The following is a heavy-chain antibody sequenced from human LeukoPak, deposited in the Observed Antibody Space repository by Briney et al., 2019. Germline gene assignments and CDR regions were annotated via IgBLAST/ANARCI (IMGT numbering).Heavy chain of an antibody. CDR3: AKEIQGVN. D-gene: IGHD3-10*01. CDR2: ITGGGGST. Sequence: GGSLRLSCAASGFTFSNFAMSWVRQAPVKGLEWVSTITGGGGSTYYADSVKGRFTISRDNSKNTLFLQMNSLRAEDTAVYYCAKEIQGVNWGQGTLVTVSS. V-gene: IGHV3-23*01. J-gene: IGHJ4*02. CDR1: GFTFSNFA.